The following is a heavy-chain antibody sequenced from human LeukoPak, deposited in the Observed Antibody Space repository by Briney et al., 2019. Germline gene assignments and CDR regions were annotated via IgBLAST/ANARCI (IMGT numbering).Heavy chain of an antibody. CDR2: IWYDGSNK. D-gene: IGHD4-17*01. Sequence: PGRSLRLSCAASGFTFSSYGMHWVRQAPGKGLGWVVVIWYDGSNKYYADSVKGRFTISRDNSKNTLYLQMNSLRAEDTAVYYCARERLLYGDYSRFALFDYWGQGTLVTVSS. CDR3: ARERLLYGDYSRFALFDY. V-gene: IGHV3-33*01. J-gene: IGHJ4*02. CDR1: GFTFSSYG.